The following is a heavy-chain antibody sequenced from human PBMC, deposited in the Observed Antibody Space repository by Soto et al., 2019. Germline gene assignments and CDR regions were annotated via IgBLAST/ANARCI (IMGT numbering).Heavy chain of an antibody. Sequence: PGESLKISCQGSGYSFTTSWIAWVRQMPGKGLEWMGIFYPTDSDTKYSPSFLGQVTMSGDRSINAAYLQWSSLKASDTAVYYCARGGKVGRSFYGLNVWGQGTTVTVSS. CDR1: GYSFTTSW. CDR2: FYPTDSDT. V-gene: IGHV5-51*01. CDR3: ARGGKVGRSFYGLNV. D-gene: IGHD3-16*01. J-gene: IGHJ6*02.